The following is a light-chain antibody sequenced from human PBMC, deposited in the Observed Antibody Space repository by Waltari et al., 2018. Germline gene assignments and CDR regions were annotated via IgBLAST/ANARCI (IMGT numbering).Light chain of an antibody. CDR2: QDT. J-gene: IGLJ3*02. V-gene: IGLV3-1*01. CDR1: ELGDKY. Sequence: SYELTQPPSVSVSPGKTASITCSGDELGDKYACWYQQKPGQSPVLVIYQDTKRPSGIPERFSGSSSGNTATLTIRGTQAMDEADYYCQAWDRGTWVFGGGTKLTVL. CDR3: QAWDRGTWV.